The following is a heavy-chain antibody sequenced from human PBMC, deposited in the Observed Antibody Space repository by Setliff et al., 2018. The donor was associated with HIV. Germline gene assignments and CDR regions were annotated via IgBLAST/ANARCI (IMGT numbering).Heavy chain of an antibody. CDR2: FYHMGNS. Sequence: SETLSLTCTVSGGSIRSSTYCWGWLRQAPGRGLEWICSFYHMGNSYYRPSLTSPVTMSVDTSKTQFSLKLSSVTVADTAMFYCARLYSGSYWGDDAFDIWGQGTMVTVSS. CDR1: GGSIRSSTYC. D-gene: IGHD1-26*01. J-gene: IGHJ3*02. CDR3: ARLYSGSYWGDDAFDI. V-gene: IGHV4-39*01.